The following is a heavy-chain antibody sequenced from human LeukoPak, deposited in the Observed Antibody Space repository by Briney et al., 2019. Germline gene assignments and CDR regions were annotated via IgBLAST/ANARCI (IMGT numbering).Heavy chain of an antibody. D-gene: IGHD6-13*01. CDR3: ARHSASSSWYVYFDY. J-gene: IGHJ4*02. Sequence: GESLKISCKGSRYSFTSYWIGWVRQMPGKGLEWMGIIYPGDSDTRYSPSFQGQVTIPADKSISTAYLQWSSLKASDTAMYYCARHSASSSWYVYFDYWGQGTLVTVSS. V-gene: IGHV5-51*01. CDR1: RYSFTSYW. CDR2: IYPGDSDT.